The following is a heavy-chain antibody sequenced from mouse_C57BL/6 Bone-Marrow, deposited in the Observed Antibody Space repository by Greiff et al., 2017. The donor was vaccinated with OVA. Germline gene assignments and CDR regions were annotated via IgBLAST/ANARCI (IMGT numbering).Heavy chain of an antibody. V-gene: IGHV1-64*01. D-gene: IGHD1-1*01. CDR3: ARSLRYFDY. CDR2: IHPNSGST. CDR1: GYTFTSYW. Sequence: QVQLKEPGAELVKPGASVKLSCKASGYTFTSYWMHWVKQRPGQGLEWIGMIHPNSGSTNYNEKFKSKATLTVDKSSSTAYMQLSSLTSEDSAVYYCARSLRYFDYWGQGTTLTVAS. J-gene: IGHJ2*01.